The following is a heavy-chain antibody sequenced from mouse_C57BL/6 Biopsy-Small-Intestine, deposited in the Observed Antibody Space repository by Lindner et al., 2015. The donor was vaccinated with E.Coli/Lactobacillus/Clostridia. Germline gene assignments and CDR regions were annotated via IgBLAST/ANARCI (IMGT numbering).Heavy chain of an antibody. D-gene: IGHD2-5*01. J-gene: IGHJ4*01. CDR2: FHPYNDDT. CDR1: GYTFTTYP. V-gene: IGHV1-47*01. Sequence: VQLQESGAELVKPGASVKMSCKASGYTFTTYPIEWMKQIHGKSLEWIGNFHPYNDDTKYNEKFKGKATLTVEKSSSTVYLELSRLTSDDSAVYYCARSSNYDYAMDYWGQGTSVTVSS. CDR3: ARSSNYDYAMDY.